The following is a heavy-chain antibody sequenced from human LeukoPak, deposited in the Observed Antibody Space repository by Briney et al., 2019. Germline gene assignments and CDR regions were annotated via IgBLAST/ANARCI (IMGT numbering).Heavy chain of an antibody. CDR2: IYYSGST. CDR1: GGSISSYY. J-gene: IGHJ4*02. Sequence: SETLSLTCTVSGGSISSYYWSWIRQPPGKGVEWIGYIYYSGSTNYNPSLKSRVTISVDTSKNQFSLKLSSVTAADTAVYYCARESGSSGWYLADYWGQGTLVTVSS. CDR3: ARESGSSGWYLADY. D-gene: IGHD6-19*01. V-gene: IGHV4-59*01.